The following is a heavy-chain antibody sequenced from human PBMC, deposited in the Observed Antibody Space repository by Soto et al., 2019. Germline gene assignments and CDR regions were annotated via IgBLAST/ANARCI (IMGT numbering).Heavy chain of an antibody. CDR2: INPNSGGT. CDR3: AKSGSSFRPSLGYFDY. CDR1: GFTFTGHY. J-gene: IGHJ4*02. V-gene: IGHV1-2*02. Sequence: ASVKVSCKASGFTFTGHYIHWVRQAPGQGLEWMGWINPNSGGTSYAQKFQGRLTMTTDTSITTAYMELSRLSSDDTAFYYCAKSGSSFRPSLGYFDYWGQGTLVTVSS. D-gene: IGHD1-1*01.